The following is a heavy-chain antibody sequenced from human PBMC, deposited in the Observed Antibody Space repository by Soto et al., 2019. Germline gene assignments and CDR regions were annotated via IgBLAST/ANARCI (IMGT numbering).Heavy chain of an antibody. D-gene: IGHD2-2*01. CDR3: ARGVEDIVVVLDVFGYYGLDV. CDR1: GYSFTSYA. CDR2: INAGNGNT. V-gene: IGHV1-3*01. Sequence: ASVWVSCKASGYSFTSYAIYWVRQAPGQRLEWMGWINAGNGNTKYSQKLQGRVTFTGDTYARTAHMELSSLRSEDTAVYFCARGVEDIVVVLDVFGYYGLDVWG. J-gene: IGHJ6*02.